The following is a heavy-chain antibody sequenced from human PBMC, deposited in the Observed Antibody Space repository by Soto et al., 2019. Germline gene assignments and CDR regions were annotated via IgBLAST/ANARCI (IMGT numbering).Heavy chain of an antibody. V-gene: IGHV4-59*01. Sequence: SETLSLTCTVSGGSISSYYWSWIRQPPGKGLEWIGYIYYSGSTNYNPSLKSRVTISVDTSKNQFSLKLSSVTAADTAVYYCARIYGDYYFDYWGQGTLVTVSS. D-gene: IGHD4-17*01. CDR2: IYYSGST. CDR1: GGSISSYY. J-gene: IGHJ4*02. CDR3: ARIYGDYYFDY.